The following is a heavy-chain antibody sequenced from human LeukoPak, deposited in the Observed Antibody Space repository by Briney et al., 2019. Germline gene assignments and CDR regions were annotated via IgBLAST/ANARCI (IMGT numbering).Heavy chain of an antibody. J-gene: IGHJ3*02. CDR3: AKDLSNSGSYPDAFDI. CDR2: ISGSGGST. Sequence: PAGGSLRLSCVSPGFTFSSYAMSWVRQAPGKGLEWVSAISGSGGSTYYADSVKGRFTISRDNSKATLYLQMNSLRAEDTAVYYCAKDLSNSGSYPDAFDIWGQGTMVTVSS. CDR1: GFTFSSYA. V-gene: IGHV3-23*01. D-gene: IGHD1-26*01.